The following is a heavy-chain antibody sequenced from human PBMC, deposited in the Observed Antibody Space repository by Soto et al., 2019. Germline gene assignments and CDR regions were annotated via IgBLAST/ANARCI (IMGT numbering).Heavy chain of an antibody. Sequence: SGAALGKAARSVTLACSFCGFSLNTSGMCVSWIRQPPGKALEWLARIDWDDDKYYSTSLKTRLTISKDTSKNQVVLTMTNMDPVNTATYYCARMIKYQSSDPWGQGTLVTVSS. D-gene: IGHD2-2*01. CDR3: ARMIKYQSSDP. J-gene: IGHJ5*02. CDR1: GFSLNTSGMC. V-gene: IGHV2-70*11. CDR2: IDWDDDK.